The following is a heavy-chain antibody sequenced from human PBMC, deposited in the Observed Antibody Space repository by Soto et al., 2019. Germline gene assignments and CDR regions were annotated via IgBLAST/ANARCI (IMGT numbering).Heavy chain of an antibody. D-gene: IGHD3-3*01. CDR1: GFIFSDYG. CDR3: VRETRGYYDGTGAFAI. J-gene: IGHJ3*02. CDR2: IWYDGSNK. V-gene: IGHV3-33*01. Sequence: HPGGSLRLSCAASGFIFSDYGMHWVRQAPGKGLEWVAAIWYDGSNKYVAESVKGRFTLSRDNSKNTMYLQMNSLRVEDTAVYYCVRETRGYYDGTGAFAIWGQGTTVTLSS.